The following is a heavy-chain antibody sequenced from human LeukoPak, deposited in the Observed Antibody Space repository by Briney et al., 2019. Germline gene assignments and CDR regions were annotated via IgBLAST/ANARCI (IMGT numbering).Heavy chain of an antibody. CDR1: GFTFSSYT. Sequence: GGSLRLSCAASGFTFSSYTMNWVRQAPGKGLEWVSSISSSSSSIYYADSLKGRFTISRDNAKKSLYLQMNSLRAEDTAVYYCARDNYDSSGPYYFDYWGQGTLVTVSS. CDR3: ARDNYDSSGPYYFDY. J-gene: IGHJ4*02. V-gene: IGHV3-21*01. D-gene: IGHD3-22*01. CDR2: ISSSSSSI.